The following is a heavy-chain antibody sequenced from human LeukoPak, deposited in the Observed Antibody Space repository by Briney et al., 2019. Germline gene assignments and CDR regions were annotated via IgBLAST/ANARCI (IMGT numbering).Heavy chain of an antibody. CDR1: GYTFTSYD. V-gene: IGHV1-8*01. CDR2: MNPNSGNT. Sequence: AASVKVSCKASGYTFTSYDINWVRQATGQGLEWMGWMNPNSGNTGYAQKFQGRVTITADESTSTAYMELSSLRSEDTAVYYCARSGRGYSYGFLSHWFDPWGQGTLVTVSS. D-gene: IGHD5-18*01. J-gene: IGHJ5*02. CDR3: ARSGRGYSYGFLSHWFDP.